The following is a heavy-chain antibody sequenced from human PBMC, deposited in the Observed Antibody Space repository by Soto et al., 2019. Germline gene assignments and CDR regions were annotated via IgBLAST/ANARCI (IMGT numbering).Heavy chain of an antibody. D-gene: IGHD3-22*01. Sequence: PSETLSLTCAVYGGSFSGYYWSWIRQPPGKGLEWIGEINHSGSTNYNPSLKSRVTISVDTSKNQFSLKLSSVTAADTAVYYCARAVDYYDSSITYWGQGTLVTVSS. CDR1: GGSFSGYY. J-gene: IGHJ4*02. V-gene: IGHV4-34*01. CDR3: ARAVDYYDSSITY. CDR2: INHSGST.